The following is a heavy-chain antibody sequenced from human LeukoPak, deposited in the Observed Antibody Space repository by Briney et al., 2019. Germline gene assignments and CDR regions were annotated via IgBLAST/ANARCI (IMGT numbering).Heavy chain of an antibody. Sequence: SETLSLTCAVSGGSISSSNWWSWVRQPPGKGLEWIGEIYHSGSTNYNRSLKSRVTISVDKSKNQFSLKLSSVTAADTAVYYCARVGGSYHATFDYWGQGTLVTVSS. CDR3: ARVGGSYHATFDY. CDR1: GGSISSSNW. CDR2: IYHSGST. D-gene: IGHD1-26*01. J-gene: IGHJ4*02. V-gene: IGHV4-4*02.